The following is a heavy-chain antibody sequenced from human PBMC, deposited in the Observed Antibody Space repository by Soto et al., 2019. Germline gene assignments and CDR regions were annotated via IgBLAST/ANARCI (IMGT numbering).Heavy chain of an antibody. V-gene: IGHV1-58*01. J-gene: IGHJ4*02. CDR3: ASRARISMIVDY. D-gene: IGHD3-22*01. CDR1: GFTFITST. Sequence: ASVKVSCKASGFTFITSTVQWVRQARGQPLEWLGWIVVGSGNTIYAQNFQERVTFTRDESTSTAYMELSSLRFEDTAVYYCASRARISMIVDYWGQGTLVTVSS. CDR2: IVVGSGNT.